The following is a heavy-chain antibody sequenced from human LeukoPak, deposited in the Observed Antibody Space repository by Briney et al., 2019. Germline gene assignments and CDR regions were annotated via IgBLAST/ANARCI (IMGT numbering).Heavy chain of an antibody. CDR2: ISYDGSYK. J-gene: IGHJ4*02. CDR1: GFTFSSYG. V-gene: IGHV3-30*18. D-gene: IGHD3-10*01. Sequence: GRSLRLSCAASGFTFSSYGTHWVRQAPGKGLEWVAVISYDGSYKYYADSVKGRFTISRDNSKNTLYLQMNSLRAEDTAVYYCAKDLRPYYGSYYFDYWGQGTLVTVSS. CDR3: AKDLRPYYGSYYFDY.